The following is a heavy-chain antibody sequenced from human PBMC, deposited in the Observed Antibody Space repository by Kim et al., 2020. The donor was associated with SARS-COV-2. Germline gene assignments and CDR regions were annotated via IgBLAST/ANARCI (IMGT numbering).Heavy chain of an antibody. D-gene: IGHD3-9*01. Sequence: ASVKVSCKVSGYTLTELSMHWVRQAPGKGLEWMGGFDPEDGETIYAQKFQGRVTMTEDTSTDTAYMELSSLRSEDTAVYYCATMNTPDYDILTGYYFFDYWGQGTLVTVSS. CDR1: GYTLTELS. V-gene: IGHV1-24*01. CDR3: ATMNTPDYDILTGYYFFDY. CDR2: FDPEDGET. J-gene: IGHJ4*02.